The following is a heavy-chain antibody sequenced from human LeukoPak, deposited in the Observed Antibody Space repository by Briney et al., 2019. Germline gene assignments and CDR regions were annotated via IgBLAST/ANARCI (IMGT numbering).Heavy chain of an antibody. Sequence: SETLSLTCTVSGGSISSRSYYWAWIRQPPGKGLEWIGNVHSSGSIYYNPSLMSRVTISVDTSNQFSLRLNSVTSADTAVYYCARHQSDSGYDKSRGHFDYWGQGTLVTVSS. D-gene: IGHD5-12*01. CDR2: VHSSGSI. CDR1: GGSISSRSYY. CDR3: ARHQSDSGYDKSRGHFDY. J-gene: IGHJ4*02. V-gene: IGHV4-39*01.